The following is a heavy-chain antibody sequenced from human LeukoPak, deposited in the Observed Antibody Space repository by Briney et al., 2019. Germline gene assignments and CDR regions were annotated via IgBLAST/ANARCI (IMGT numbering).Heavy chain of an antibody. CDR1: GFTYSSYG. D-gene: IGHD1-26*01. Sequence: GGSLRLSCAASGFTYSSYGMHWVRQAPGKGLEWVAVISYDGSNKYYADSVKGRFTISRDNSKNTLYLQMNSLRAEDTAVYYCAKDHGRAFGYWGQGTLVTVSS. CDR3: AKDHGRAFGY. CDR2: ISYDGSNK. J-gene: IGHJ4*02. V-gene: IGHV3-30*18.